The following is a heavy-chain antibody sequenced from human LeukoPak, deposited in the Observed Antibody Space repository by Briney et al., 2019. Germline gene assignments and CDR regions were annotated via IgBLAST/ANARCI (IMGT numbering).Heavy chain of an antibody. CDR2: ISHSGST. Sequence: SETLSLTCAVYGGSFSGYYWSWIRQPPGKGLEWIGEISHSGSTNYNPSLKSRVTISVDTSKNQFSLKLSSVTAADTAVYYCARLRGYSYGYDYWGQGTLVTVSS. CDR1: GGSFSGYY. CDR3: ARLRGYSYGYDY. V-gene: IGHV4-34*01. J-gene: IGHJ4*02. D-gene: IGHD5-18*01.